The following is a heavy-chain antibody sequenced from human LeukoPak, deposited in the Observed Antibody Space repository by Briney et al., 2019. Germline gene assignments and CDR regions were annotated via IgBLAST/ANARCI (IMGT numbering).Heavy chain of an antibody. Sequence: KKPGESLKISCKCSVYSFTIYWIGWVRHMPGKGLEWMGIIYPGDYDKRYSPPFQGQVTISDEKSISTAYLQWRSLKASETAMYYCARPRRSSSSNWFDPWGQGTLVTVSS. D-gene: IGHD6-6*01. J-gene: IGHJ5*02. CDR3: ARPRRSSSSNWFDP. V-gene: IGHV5-51*03. CDR1: VYSFTIYW. CDR2: IYPGDYDK.